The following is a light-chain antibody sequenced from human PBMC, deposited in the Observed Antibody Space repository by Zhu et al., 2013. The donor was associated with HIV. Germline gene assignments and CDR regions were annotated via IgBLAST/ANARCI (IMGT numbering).Light chain of an antibody. V-gene: IGKV3-15*01. CDR1: RSVNSN. J-gene: IGKJ5*01. CDR2: GAS. CDR3: QQYGTSPIT. Sequence: TQSPATLSVSPGERATVSCRASRSVNSNLAWYQQKSGQAPRLLIYGASTRASGIPARFSGGGSGTEFTLTINRLEPADFAVYYCQQYGTSPITFGQGTRLEIK.